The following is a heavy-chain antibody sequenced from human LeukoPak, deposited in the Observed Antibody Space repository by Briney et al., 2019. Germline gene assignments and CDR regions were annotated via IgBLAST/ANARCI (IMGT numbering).Heavy chain of an antibody. D-gene: IGHD6-13*01. Sequence: SVKVSCRASGGTFSSYAFSWVRQAPGQGLEWMGGIIPIFGTANYAQKFQGRVTITADESTSTAYMELSSLRSEDTAVYYCATGGYSSSKFDYWGQGTLVTVSS. J-gene: IGHJ4*02. V-gene: IGHV1-69*13. CDR3: ATGGYSSSKFDY. CDR1: GGTFSSYA. CDR2: IIPIFGTA.